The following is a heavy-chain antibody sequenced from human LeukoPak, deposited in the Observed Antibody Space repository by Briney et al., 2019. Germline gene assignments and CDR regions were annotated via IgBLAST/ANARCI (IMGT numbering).Heavy chain of an antibody. J-gene: IGHJ6*02. Sequence: GGSLRLSCAASGFTFDNYAMHWVRQAPGKGLEWVAVISYDGSNKYYADSVKGRFTISRDNSKNTLYLQMNSLRAEDTAVYYCAKDLNPLVRFLEWLLSQTYYYYYGMDVWGQGTTVTVSS. CDR3: AKDLNPLVRFLEWLLSQTYYYYYGMDV. CDR2: ISYDGSNK. V-gene: IGHV3-30*04. CDR1: GFTFDNYA. D-gene: IGHD3-3*01.